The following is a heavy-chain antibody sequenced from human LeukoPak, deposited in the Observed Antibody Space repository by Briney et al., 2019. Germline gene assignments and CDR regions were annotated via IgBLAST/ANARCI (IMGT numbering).Heavy chain of an antibody. V-gene: IGHV4-59*01. CDR2: IYYSGST. Sequence: PSETLSLTCTVAGESISGFYWTWIREPPGKGLEWIGYIYYSGSTNYNPSLKSRVTISVVTSKNQFSLKLSSVTAADTAVYYCARGVVIAPQTFDYWGQGTLVTVSS. CDR1: GESISGFY. J-gene: IGHJ4*02. CDR3: ARGVVIAPQTFDY. D-gene: IGHD2-21*01.